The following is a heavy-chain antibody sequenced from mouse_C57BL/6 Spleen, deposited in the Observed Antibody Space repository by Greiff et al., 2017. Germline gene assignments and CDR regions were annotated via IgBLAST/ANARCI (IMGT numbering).Heavy chain of an antibody. CDR1: GYTFTSYT. V-gene: IGHV1-4*01. CDR3: GLFYAMDY. J-gene: IGHJ4*01. Sequence: QVQLKESGAELARPGASVKMSCKASGYTFTSYTMHWVKQRPGQGLEWIGYINPSSGYTKYNQKFKDKATLTADKSSSTAYMQLSSLTSEDSAVYYCGLFYAMDYWGQGTSVTVSS. CDR2: INPSSGYT.